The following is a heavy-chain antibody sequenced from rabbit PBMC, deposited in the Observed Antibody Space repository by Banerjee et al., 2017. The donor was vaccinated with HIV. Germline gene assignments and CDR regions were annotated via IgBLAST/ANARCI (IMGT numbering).Heavy chain of an antibody. Sequence: QEQLEESGGGLVQPEGSLTLTCTASGFSFSNKYVMCWVRQAPGKGLEWIACIYGGSNSNTAYASWAKGRFTISKTSSTTVTLQMTSLTAADTATYFCARDPAGREDFNLWGPGTLVTVS. D-gene: IGHD4-2*01. CDR2: IYGGSNSNT. CDR3: ARDPAGREDFNL. V-gene: IGHV1S45*01. J-gene: IGHJ4*01. CDR1: GFSFSNKYV.